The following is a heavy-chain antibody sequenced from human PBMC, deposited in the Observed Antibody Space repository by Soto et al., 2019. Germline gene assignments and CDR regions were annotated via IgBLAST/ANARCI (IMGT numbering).Heavy chain of an antibody. Sequence: PSETLSLTCTVSGGSISRYYWSWIRQPPGKGLEWIGYLYNIGSTIYNPSLESRVTISVDTSKNQFSLKLSSVTAADTAVYYCAREGVSSSWYNYYGMDVWGQGTTVTVSS. CDR3: AREGVSSSWYNYYGMDV. CDR1: GGSISRYY. J-gene: IGHJ6*02. D-gene: IGHD6-13*01. CDR2: LYNIGST. V-gene: IGHV4-59*01.